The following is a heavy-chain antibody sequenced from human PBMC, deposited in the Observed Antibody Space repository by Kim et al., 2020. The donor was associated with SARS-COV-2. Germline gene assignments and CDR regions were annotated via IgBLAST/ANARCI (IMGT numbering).Heavy chain of an antibody. V-gene: IGHV4-38-2*02. CDR2: VHHSGST. J-gene: IGHJ4*02. CDR3: ARVGFGYSFGPADY. CDR1: GYSISSAYF. Sequence: SETLSLTCTVSGYSISSAYFWGWFRQPPGKGLEWIGNVHHSGSTFYNPSLNSRVTVSIDTSKNQFSLKLTSVTAADTAVYYCARVGFGYSFGPADYWGQG. D-gene: IGHD5-18*01.